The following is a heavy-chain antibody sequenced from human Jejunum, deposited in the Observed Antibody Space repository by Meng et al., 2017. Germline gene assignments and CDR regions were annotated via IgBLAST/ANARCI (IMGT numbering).Heavy chain of an antibody. V-gene: IGHV1-3*01. CDR2: INGGTGNT. CDR3: ARVAGTGIGYFPY. J-gene: IGHJ1*01. D-gene: IGHD3/OR15-3a*01. CDR1: GYTFTSHY. Sequence: ASVKVSCKASGYTFTSHYIHWWRQAPGQGLEWMGWINGGTGNTEYSQNFQGRITFTRDTAASTVYMELSSLRSEDTAVFYCARVAGTGIGYFPYWGQGTLVTVSS.